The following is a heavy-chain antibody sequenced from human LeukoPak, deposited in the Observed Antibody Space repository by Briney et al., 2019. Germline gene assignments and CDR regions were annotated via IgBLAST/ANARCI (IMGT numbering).Heavy chain of an antibody. D-gene: IGHD4-17*01. CDR1: GFTFSSYG. CDR2: ISSSSSYI. J-gene: IGHJ4*02. Sequence: GRSLRLSCAASGFTFSSYGMHWVRQAPGKGLEWVSSISSSSSYIYYADSVKGRFTISRDNAKNSLYLQMNSLRAEDTAVYYCARDADYGDYFNYWGQGTLVTVSS. V-gene: IGHV3-21*01. CDR3: ARDADYGDYFNY.